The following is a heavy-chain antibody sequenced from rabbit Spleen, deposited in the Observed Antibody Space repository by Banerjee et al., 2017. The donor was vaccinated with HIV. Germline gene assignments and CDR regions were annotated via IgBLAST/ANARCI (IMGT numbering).Heavy chain of an antibody. D-gene: IGHD4-1*01. CDR1: GFDFRRYY. J-gene: IGHJ4*01. CDR2: IDPVFGIT. CDR3: VREVAAKLNL. V-gene: IGHV1S7*01. Sequence: QVKETGGGLVQPGGSLTLSCKASGFDFRRYYLTWVRQAPGKGLEWIGYIDPVFGITYYANRVNGRFTISSHNAQNTLFLQLNSLTVADTATYFCVREVAAKLNLWGPGTLVTVS.